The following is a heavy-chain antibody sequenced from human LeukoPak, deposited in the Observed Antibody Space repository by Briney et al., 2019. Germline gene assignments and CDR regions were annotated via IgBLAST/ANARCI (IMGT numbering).Heavy chain of an antibody. CDR2: ISSSGSTI. Sequence: GGSLRLSCAASGFTFSDYYMSWIRQAPGKGLEWVSYISSSGSTIYYADSVKGRCTISRDNSKNTLYLQMNSLRGEDTAVYYCASGIRAFDNWGQGTLVTVSA. CDR3: ASGIRAFDN. CDR1: GFTFSDYY. J-gene: IGHJ4*02. D-gene: IGHD1-26*01. V-gene: IGHV3-11*04.